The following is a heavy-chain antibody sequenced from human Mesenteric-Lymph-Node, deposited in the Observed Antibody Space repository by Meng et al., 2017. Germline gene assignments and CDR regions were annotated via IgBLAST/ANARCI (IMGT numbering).Heavy chain of an antibody. CDR2: ISGSGTAI. J-gene: IGHJ4*02. CDR1: GFTFSEYY. V-gene: IGHV3-11*04. CDR3: ARDLDRYYYGSGSYRFDY. D-gene: IGHD3-10*01. Sequence: GESLKISCAASGFTFSEYYMSWLRQAPGKGLEWISYISGSGTAIHYADSVKGRFTISRDNAKSSLYLQLTSLRAEDTAVYYCARDLDRYYYGSGSYRFDYWGQGALVTVSS.